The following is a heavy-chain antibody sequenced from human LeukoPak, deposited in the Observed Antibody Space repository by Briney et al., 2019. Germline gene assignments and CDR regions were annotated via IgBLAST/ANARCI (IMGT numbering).Heavy chain of an antibody. CDR2: IYTSGST. V-gene: IGHV4-4*09. CDR3: ARSDSMGRPPAVHWFDR. J-gene: IGHJ5*02. CDR1: GGSISSYY. D-gene: IGHD3-22*01. Sequence: SETLSLTCTVSGGSISSYYWSWIRQPPGKGLEWIGYIYTSGSTNYNPSLKSRVTISVDTSKNQFSLKLSSVTAADTAVYYCARSDSMGRPPAVHWFDRWGQGTLVTVSS.